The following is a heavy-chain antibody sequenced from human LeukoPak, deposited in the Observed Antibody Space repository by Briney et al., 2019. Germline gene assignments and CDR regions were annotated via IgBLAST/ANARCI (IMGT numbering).Heavy chain of an antibody. CDR3: AKSYYDSSGYYHFDY. CDR2: ISGSGGST. D-gene: IGHD3-22*01. J-gene: IGHJ4*02. CDR1: GFTFSGYA. V-gene: IGHV3-23*01. Sequence: PGGSLRLSCAASGFTFSGYAMSWVRQAPGKGLEWVSAISGSGGSTYYADSVKGRFTISRDNSKNTLYLQMNSLRAEDTAVYYCAKSYYDSSGYYHFDYWGQGTLVTVSS.